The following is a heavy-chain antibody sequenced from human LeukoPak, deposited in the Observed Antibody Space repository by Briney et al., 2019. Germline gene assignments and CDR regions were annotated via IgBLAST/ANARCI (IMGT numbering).Heavy chain of an antibody. J-gene: IGHJ4*02. CDR2: IYYSGST. CDR3: ARTEYCSGGSCLLDFDY. Sequence: SETLSLTCTVPGGSISSGDYYWSWIRQPPGKGLEWIGYIYYSGSTYYNPSLKSRVTISVDTTKNQFSLKLSSVTAADTAVYYCARTEYCSGGSCLLDFDYWGQGTLVTVSS. D-gene: IGHD2-15*01. V-gene: IGHV4-30-4*01. CDR1: GGSISSGDYY.